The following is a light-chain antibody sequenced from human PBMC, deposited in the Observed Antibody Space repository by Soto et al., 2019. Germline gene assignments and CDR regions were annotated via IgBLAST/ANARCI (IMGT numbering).Light chain of an antibody. CDR2: DGS. V-gene: IGLV2-23*01. CDR3: WSYAGADTWV. Sequence: QSALTEPASVSGSPGQSITISCTGTSSDVGSHNLVSWYRQYPGKAPKLMIYDGSERPSGVSNRFSASKSGNTASLTISGLQAEDEADYYCWSYAGADTWVFGGGTKVTV. CDR1: SSDVGSHNL. J-gene: IGLJ3*02.